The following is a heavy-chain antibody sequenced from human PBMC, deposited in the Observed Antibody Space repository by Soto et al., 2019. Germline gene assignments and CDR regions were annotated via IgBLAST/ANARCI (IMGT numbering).Heavy chain of an antibody. D-gene: IGHD3-10*01. CDR3: ARDGYYYGPGSYGEFDY. V-gene: IGHV3-33*01. CDR2: IWYDGSNK. CDR1: GFTFSSYG. Sequence: QVQLVESGGGVVQPGRSLRLSCAASGFTFSSYGMHWVRQAPGKGLEWVAVIWYDGSNKYYADSVKGRFTISRDNSKNTLYLQMNSLRAEDTAVYYCARDGYYYGPGSYGEFDYWGQGTLVTVSS. J-gene: IGHJ4*02.